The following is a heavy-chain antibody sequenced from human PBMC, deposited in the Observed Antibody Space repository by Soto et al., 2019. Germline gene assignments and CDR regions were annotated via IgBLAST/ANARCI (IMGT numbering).Heavy chain of an antibody. CDR1: GFHFGSYG. CDR3: RKGHALTSGRDY. V-gene: IGHV3-30*18. J-gene: IGHJ2*01. D-gene: IGHD4-4*01. CDR2: ISHDGSSK. Sequence: GSLRLYFAAFGFHFGSYGMHCVRQAPGTGLEWVAVISHDGSSKSYADAVKGRFTISRANSKNTLDLQMDRLRTEDTAVYYCRKGHALTSGRDYRGR.